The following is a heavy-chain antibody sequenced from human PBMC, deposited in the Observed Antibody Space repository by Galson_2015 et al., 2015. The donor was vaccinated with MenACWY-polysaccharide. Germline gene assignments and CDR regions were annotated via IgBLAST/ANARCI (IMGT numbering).Heavy chain of an antibody. CDR3: TKAGAKYCRGSTCSFNWFDP. CDR1: GFSFSTYW. J-gene: IGHJ5*02. CDR2: INADGSAT. D-gene: IGHD2-8*02. V-gene: IGHV3-74*01. Sequence: SLRLSCAASGFSFSTYWMHWVRHAPGKGLVWVSRINADGSATDYADSVRGRLTISRDNAKNTLYLEMNSLRAEDTAVYYCTKAGAKYCRGSTCSFNWFDPWGQGTLVTVSS.